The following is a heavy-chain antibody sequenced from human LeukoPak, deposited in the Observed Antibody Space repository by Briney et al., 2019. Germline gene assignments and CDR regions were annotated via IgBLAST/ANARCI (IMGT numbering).Heavy chain of an antibody. J-gene: IGHJ6*02. D-gene: IGHD3-3*01. CDR3: ARGPYYDFWSGYYRNYYYYGMDV. Sequence: SETLSLTCAVYGGSFSGYYWSWIRQPPGKGLEWIGEINHSGSTNYNPSLESRVTISVDTSKNQFSLKLSSVTAADTAVYYCARGPYYDFWSGYYRNYYYYGMDVWGQGTTVTVSS. V-gene: IGHV4-34*01. CDR1: GGSFSGYY. CDR2: INHSGST.